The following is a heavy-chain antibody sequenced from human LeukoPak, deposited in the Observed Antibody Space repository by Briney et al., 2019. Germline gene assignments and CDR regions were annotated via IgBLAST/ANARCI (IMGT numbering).Heavy chain of an antibody. Sequence: ASVKVSCKASGYTFTSYIISWVRQAPGQGLEWMGWINAYNGNTDYAQRVQGRVTMTTDTATSTAYMELRSLRSDDTAVYYCARDRHIAAAVYYYYMDVWGKGTPVTVSS. J-gene: IGHJ6*03. V-gene: IGHV1-18*01. D-gene: IGHD6-13*01. CDR2: INAYNGNT. CDR3: ARDRHIAAAVYYYYMDV. CDR1: GYTFTSYI.